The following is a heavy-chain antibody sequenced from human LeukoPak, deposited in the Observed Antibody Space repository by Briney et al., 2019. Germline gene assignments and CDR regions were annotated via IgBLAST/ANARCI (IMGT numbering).Heavy chain of an antibody. CDR2: IYYSGST. D-gene: IGHD5-18*01. CDR1: GGSISSSSYY. Sequence: KPSETLSLTCTVSGGSISSSSYYWGWIRQPPGKGLEWIGSIYYSGSTYYNPSLKSRVTISVDTSKNQFSLKPSSVTAADTAVYYCARDAGDTAMVTFYYYYMDVWGKGTTVTISS. J-gene: IGHJ6*03. CDR3: ARDAGDTAMVTFYYYYMDV. V-gene: IGHV4-39*07.